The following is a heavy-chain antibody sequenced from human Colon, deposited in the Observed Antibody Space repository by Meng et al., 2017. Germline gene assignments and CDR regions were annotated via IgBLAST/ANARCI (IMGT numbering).Heavy chain of an antibody. V-gene: IGHV4-59*01. J-gene: IGHJ4*02. D-gene: IGHD1-7*01. Sequence: SETLSLTCTVSGGSMSGSYWSWIRQPPGKGLEWIAYFYDSEDTSYNPSLTSGVTISLDMSRNQFSLRLSSVTAADTAIYYCARHPRVAPSQNYNFDYWGQGSLVPSPQ. CDR2: FYDSEDT. CDR3: ARHPRVAPSQNYNFDY. CDR1: GGSMSGSY.